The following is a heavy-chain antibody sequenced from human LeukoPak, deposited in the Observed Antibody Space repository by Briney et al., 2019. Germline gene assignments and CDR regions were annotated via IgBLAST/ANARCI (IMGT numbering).Heavy chain of an antibody. CDR1: GFTFSNYS. J-gene: IGHJ4*02. V-gene: IGHV3-48*01. CDR3: ARVSSSGYYSPFDY. Sequence: GGSLRLSCAASGFTFSNYSMNWVRQAPGKGLEWLSYISSSSSTIHYADSVKGRFTISRDNSKNTLYLQMNSLRAEDTAVYYCARVSSSGYYSPFDYWGQGTLVTVSS. CDR2: ISSSSSTI. D-gene: IGHD3-22*01.